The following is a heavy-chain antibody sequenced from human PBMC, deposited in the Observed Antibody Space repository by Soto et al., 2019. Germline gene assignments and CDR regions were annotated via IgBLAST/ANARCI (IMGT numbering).Heavy chain of an antibody. Sequence: GGSLILSCAASGFTFSSYSMNWVRQAPGKGLEWVSYISSSSSTIYYADSVKGRFTISRDNAKNSLYLQMNSLRDEDTAVYYCARCLMVYAISYYYGMDVWGQGTTVTVSS. D-gene: IGHD2-8*01. J-gene: IGHJ6*02. CDR1: GFTFSSYS. CDR2: ISSSSSTI. V-gene: IGHV3-48*02. CDR3: ARCLMVYAISYYYGMDV.